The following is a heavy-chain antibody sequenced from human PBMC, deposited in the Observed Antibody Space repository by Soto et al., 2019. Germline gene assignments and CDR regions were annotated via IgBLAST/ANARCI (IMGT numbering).Heavy chain of an antibody. CDR2: IYSGGST. V-gene: IGHV3-53*01. J-gene: IGHJ6*02. CDR3: ARDVVVVPAAIKLDYYYGMDV. Sequence: GGSLRLSCAASGFTVSSNYMSWVRQAPGKGLEWVSVIYSGGSTYYADSVKGRFTISRDNSKNTLYLQMNSLRAEDTAVYYCARDVVVVPAAIKLDYYYGMDVWGQGTTVTVSS. D-gene: IGHD2-2*01. CDR1: GFTVSSNY.